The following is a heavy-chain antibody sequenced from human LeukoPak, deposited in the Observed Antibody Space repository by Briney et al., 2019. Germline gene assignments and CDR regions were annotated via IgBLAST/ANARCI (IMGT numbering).Heavy chain of an antibody. V-gene: IGHV4-59*08. Sequence: SETLSLTCTVSGVSISNHYSSWIRQPPGKGLEWIGYIYYTGNTNYNPSLKSRVTISEDTSKNQVSLELSSVAAADTAVYYCVRHSRVVAFDYWGQGNLVTVSS. CDR3: VRHSRVVAFDY. D-gene: IGHD2-15*01. CDR1: GVSISNHY. CDR2: IYYTGNT. J-gene: IGHJ4*02.